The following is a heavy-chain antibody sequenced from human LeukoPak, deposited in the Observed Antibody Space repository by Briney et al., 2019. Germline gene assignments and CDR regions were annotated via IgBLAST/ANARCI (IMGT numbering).Heavy chain of an antibody. V-gene: IGHV3-15*01. CDR1: GFTFSNAW. J-gene: IGHJ3*02. Sequence: GGSLRLACAASGFTFSNAWMNWVSQAPGKGLERVGRIKSKTDGGTSDYAARVQGRFTISRDDSKNTPYLQMNSLKIEDTAVYYCATDPGEWEPIWGQGTMVTVSS. CDR2: IKSKTDGGTS. CDR3: ATDPGEWEPI. D-gene: IGHD1-26*01.